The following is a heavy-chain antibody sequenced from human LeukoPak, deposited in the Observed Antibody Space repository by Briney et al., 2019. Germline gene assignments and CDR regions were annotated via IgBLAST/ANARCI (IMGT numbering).Heavy chain of an antibody. V-gene: IGHV3-7*01. Sequence: GGSLRLSCVASGFTFSQYWMTWVRQAPGKGLEWVANINQDGSDKYYVDSVKGRFTITRDNAKNSLYLQMNSLRAEDTAMYYCVRDFSLTRLERPFDYWGQGALVTVSS. CDR3: VRDFSLTRLERPFDY. D-gene: IGHD1-1*01. CDR1: GFTFSQYW. CDR2: INQDGSDK. J-gene: IGHJ4*02.